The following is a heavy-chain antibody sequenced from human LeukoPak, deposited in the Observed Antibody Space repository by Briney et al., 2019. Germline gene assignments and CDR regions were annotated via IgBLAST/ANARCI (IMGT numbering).Heavy chain of an antibody. Sequence: TSETLSLTCAVSGGSISSSNWWSWVRQPPGKGLEWIGEIYHSGSTNYNPSLKSRVTISVDTSKNQFSLKLSSVTAADTAVYYCAREYYDSSGYYHLARPFDPWGQGTLVTVSS. V-gene: IGHV4-4*02. D-gene: IGHD3-22*01. CDR2: IYHSGST. CDR3: AREYYDSSGYYHLARPFDP. CDR1: GGSISSSNW. J-gene: IGHJ5*02.